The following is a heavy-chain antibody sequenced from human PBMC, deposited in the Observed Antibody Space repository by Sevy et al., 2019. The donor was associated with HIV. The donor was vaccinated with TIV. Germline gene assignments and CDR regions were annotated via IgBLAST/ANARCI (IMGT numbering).Heavy chain of an antibody. D-gene: IGHD1-26*01. Sequence: GGSLRLSCAASGFSFSNYWMTWVRQAPGKGLEWVATVKEDESEKWYVDSVRGRFTIYRDHARDSVYLQMDNLRVEDTAVFYCARVLLWERRGYRPLDQWGQGALVTVSS. J-gene: IGHJ4*02. CDR2: VKEDESEK. CDR1: GFSFSNYW. V-gene: IGHV3-7*01. CDR3: ARVLLWERRGYRPLDQ.